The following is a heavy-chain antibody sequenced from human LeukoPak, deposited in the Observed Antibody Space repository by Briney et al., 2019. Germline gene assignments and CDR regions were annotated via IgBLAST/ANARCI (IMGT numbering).Heavy chain of an antibody. J-gene: IGHJ6*02. CDR2: VNPNDDST. CDR3: ARDQVLEWYLDV. Sequence: ASVKVSCKASGYTFTSYYLHWVRQAPGQGLEWMGIVNPNDDSTTYAQKFQGRITMTRDTSTSTVYLELSSLRSEDTAVYYCARDQVLEWYLDVWGQGTTVTVSS. V-gene: IGHV1-46*01. D-gene: IGHD3-3*01. CDR1: GYTFTSYY.